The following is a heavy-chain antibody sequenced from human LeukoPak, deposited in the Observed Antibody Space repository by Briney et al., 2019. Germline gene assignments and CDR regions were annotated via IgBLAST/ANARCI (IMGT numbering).Heavy chain of an antibody. CDR2: IWYDGSNK. J-gene: IGHJ6*02. CDR3: ASLDGGSGYYYYGMDV. V-gene: IGHV3-33*01. Sequence: PGRSLRLSCAASGFTFSSYGMHWVRQAPGKGLEWVAVIWYDGSNKYYADSVKGRFTISRDNSKNTLYLQMNSLRAEDTAVYYCASLDGGSGYYYYGMDVWGQGTTVTVSS. CDR1: GFTFSSYG.